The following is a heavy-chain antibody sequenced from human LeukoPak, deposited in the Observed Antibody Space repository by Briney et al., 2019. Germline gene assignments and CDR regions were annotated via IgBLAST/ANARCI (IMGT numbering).Heavy chain of an antibody. CDR2: IGTAGDT. V-gene: IGHV3-13*01. CDR1: GFTFSNYD. CDR3: ARGRAGEPYFDY. J-gene: IGHJ4*02. Sequence: GGSLRLSCAASGFTFSNYDMHWVRQATGKGLEWVSAIGTAGDTYYPGSVKGRFTISRENAKNSLYLQMNSLRAGDTAVYYCARGRAGEPYFDYWGQGTLVTVSS. D-gene: IGHD3-10*01.